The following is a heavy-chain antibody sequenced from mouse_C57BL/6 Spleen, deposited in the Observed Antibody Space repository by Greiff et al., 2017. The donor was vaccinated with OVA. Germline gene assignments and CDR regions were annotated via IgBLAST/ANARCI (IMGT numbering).Heavy chain of an antibody. CDR3: ARRVYGYDNYAMDY. D-gene: IGHD2-2*01. J-gene: IGHJ4*01. V-gene: IGHV5-17*01. CDR1: GFTFSDYG. CDR2: ISSGSSTI. Sequence: EVKLVESGGGLVKPGGSLKLSCAASGFTFSDYGMHWVRQAPEKGLEWVAYISSGSSTIYSADTVTGRFTISRDNAKNTLFLQMTSLRSEDTAMYYCARRVYGYDNYAMDYWGQGTSVTVSS.